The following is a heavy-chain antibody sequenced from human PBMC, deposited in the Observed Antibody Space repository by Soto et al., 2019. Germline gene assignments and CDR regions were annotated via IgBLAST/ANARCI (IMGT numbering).Heavy chain of an antibody. J-gene: IGHJ6*01. CDR3: VSSAFGESLSPPNYNYYYALDV. CDR1: VASVTSSRYY. Sequence: PSEMLCVTCTFSVASVTSSRYYEGWIRQAPGKGLESTGNIYDSGSTSYYNPSLKSRITVSVDPSKSRFSLRLGSVTAADTAVYFCVSSAFGESLSPPNYNYYYALDVWGQGTPVTVSS. D-gene: IGHD3-10*01. V-gene: IGHV4-39*01. CDR2: IYDSGSTS.